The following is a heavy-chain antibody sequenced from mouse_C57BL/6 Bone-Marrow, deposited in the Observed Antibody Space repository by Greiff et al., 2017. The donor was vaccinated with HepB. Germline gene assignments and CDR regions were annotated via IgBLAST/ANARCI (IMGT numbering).Heavy chain of an antibody. CDR3: ARLTENYYGYFDY. D-gene: IGHD1-1*01. Sequence: QVQLQQSGAELVKPGASVKISCKASGYAFSSYWMNWVKQRPGKGLEWIGQIYPGDGDTNYNGKFKGKATLTADKSSSTAYMQLSSLTSEDSAVYFCARLTENYYGYFDYWGQGTTLTVSS. V-gene: IGHV1-80*01. CDR2: IYPGDGDT. J-gene: IGHJ2*01. CDR1: GYAFSSYW.